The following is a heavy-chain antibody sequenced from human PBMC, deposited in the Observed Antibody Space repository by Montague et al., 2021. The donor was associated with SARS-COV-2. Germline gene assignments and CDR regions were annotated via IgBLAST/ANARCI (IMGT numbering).Heavy chain of an antibody. CDR3: AREIAAAAYGWNWFDP. CDR2: INSSGST. D-gene: IGHD6-13*01. Sequence: SLRLSCAASGFTVSSNDMSWVRQAPGKGLEWVSDINSSGSTYYADSVKXRCTISRHNTKNTLYLQLNSLSAEDTAEYYCAREIAAAAYGWNWFDPWGQGTLVTVSS. J-gene: IGHJ5*02. V-gene: IGHV3-53*04. CDR1: GFTVSSND.